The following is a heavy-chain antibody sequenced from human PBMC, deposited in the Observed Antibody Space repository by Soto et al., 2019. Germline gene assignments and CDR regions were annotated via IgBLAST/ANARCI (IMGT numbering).Heavy chain of an antibody. CDR1: GFTFSSYG. CDR2: IWYDGSNK. D-gene: IGHD1-26*01. J-gene: IGHJ4*02. CDR3: ARSVGELPPGY. Sequence: QVQLVESGGGVVQPGRSLRLSCAASGFTFSSYGMHWVRQAPGKGLEWVAVIWYDGSNKYYADSVKGRFTISRDNSKNTLYLQMNSLRAEDTAVYYCARSVGELPPGYWGQGTLVTVSS. V-gene: IGHV3-33*01.